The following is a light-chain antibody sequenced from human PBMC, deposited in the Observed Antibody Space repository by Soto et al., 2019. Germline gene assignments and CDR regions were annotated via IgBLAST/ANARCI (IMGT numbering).Light chain of an antibody. CDR3: QSYSSLSGLYV. Sequence: QSVQTQPPSVSGAPGQRVTISCTGSSSNIGAGYDVHWYQHLPGTAPKLLIYDNNNRPSGVPDRFSGSKSGTSASLAITGLQAEDEADYYCQSYSSLSGLYVFGTGTKVTVL. CDR1: SSNIGAGYD. V-gene: IGLV1-40*01. CDR2: DNN. J-gene: IGLJ1*01.